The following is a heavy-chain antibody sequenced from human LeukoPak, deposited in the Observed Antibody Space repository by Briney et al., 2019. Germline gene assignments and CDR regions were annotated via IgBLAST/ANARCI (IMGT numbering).Heavy chain of an antibody. CDR2: INSDGSST. CDR1: GFTFSSYW. V-gene: IGHV3-74*01. CDR3: ARMSYYDFRIDSDDAFDI. J-gene: IGHJ3*02. Sequence: GGSLRLSCAASGFTFSSYWIHWVRQAPGKGLVWVSRINSDGSSTRYADSVKGRFTISRDNAKNTLYLQMNSLRAEDTAVYYCARMSYYDFRIDSDDAFDIWGQGTMVTVSS. D-gene: IGHD3-3*01.